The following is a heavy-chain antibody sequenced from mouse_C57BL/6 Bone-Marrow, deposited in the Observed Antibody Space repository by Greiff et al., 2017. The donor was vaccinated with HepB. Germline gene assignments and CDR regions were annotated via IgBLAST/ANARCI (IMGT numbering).Heavy chain of an antibody. D-gene: IGHD1-1*01. CDR1: GFTFSDYG. CDR3: ARGGGSSPYWYFDV. CDR2: ISNLAFSI. J-gene: IGHJ1*03. V-gene: IGHV5-15*01. Sequence: DVQLVESGGGLVQPGGSLKLSCAASGFTFSDYGMAWVRQAPRKGPEWVAFISNLAFSIYYADTVTGRFTISRENAKNTLYLEMSSRRSEDTAMYYCARGGGSSPYWYFDVWGTGTTVTVSS.